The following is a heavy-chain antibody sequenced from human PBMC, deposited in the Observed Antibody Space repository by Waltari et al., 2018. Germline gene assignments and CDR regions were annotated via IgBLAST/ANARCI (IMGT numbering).Heavy chain of an antibody. J-gene: IGHJ6*02. CDR3: ARDAVTFGGVIVIGYYYYGMDV. CDR2: SSPYNGNT. Sequence: QVQLVQSGAEVKKPGASVKVSCKASGYTFTSYGISWVRQAPGQGLEWMGWSSPYNGNTNYAQMLQGRVTMTTDTPTSTAYMELRSLRSDDTAVYYCARDAVTFGGVIVIGYYYYGMDVWGQGTTVTVSS. D-gene: IGHD3-16*02. V-gene: IGHV1-18*01. CDR1: GYTFTSYG.